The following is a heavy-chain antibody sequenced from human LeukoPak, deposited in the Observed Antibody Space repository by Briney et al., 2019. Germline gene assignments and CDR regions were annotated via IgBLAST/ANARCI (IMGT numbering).Heavy chain of an antibody. CDR2: ISAYNGST. CDR1: GYTFTSYG. D-gene: IGHD3-22*01. Sequence: ASVKVSCKASGYTFTSYGISWVRQAPGQGLEWMGWISAYNGSTNYAQKLQGRVTMTTDTSTSTAYMELRSLRSDDTAVYYCARGDYYDSSGYLNWFDPWGQGTLVTVSS. V-gene: IGHV1-18*01. CDR3: ARGDYYDSSGYLNWFDP. J-gene: IGHJ5*02.